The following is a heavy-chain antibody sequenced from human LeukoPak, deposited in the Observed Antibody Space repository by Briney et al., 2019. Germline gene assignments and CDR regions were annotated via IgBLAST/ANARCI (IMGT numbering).Heavy chain of an antibody. D-gene: IGHD1-26*01. CDR3: ARRRATVDYSMDV. CDR2: IYSGGDT. CDR1: GFAFSTYT. J-gene: IGHJ6*03. Sequence: GGSLRLSCAASGFAFSTYTMNWVRQAPGKGLEWLTVIYSGGDTYYIAAVKGGFAISRDNSRNTVYLQMNSLRDDDTAVYYCARRRATVDYSMDVWGKGTTVTVSS. V-gene: IGHV3-66*04.